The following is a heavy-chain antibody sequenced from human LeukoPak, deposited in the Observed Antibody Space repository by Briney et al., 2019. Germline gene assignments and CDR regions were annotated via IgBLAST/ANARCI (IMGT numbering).Heavy chain of an antibody. CDR2: IYPGDSDT. CDR3: ARLRGNAYTYGYPDY. D-gene: IGHD5-18*01. CDR1: GYSFTSSW. Sequence: RGESLKISCKGSGYSFTSSWIGWVRQMPGKGLEWMGIIYPGDSDTRYSPSFQGQVTISADKSINTAYLQWSSLKASDTAMYYCARLRGNAYTYGYPDYWGQGTLVTISS. J-gene: IGHJ4*02. V-gene: IGHV5-51*01.